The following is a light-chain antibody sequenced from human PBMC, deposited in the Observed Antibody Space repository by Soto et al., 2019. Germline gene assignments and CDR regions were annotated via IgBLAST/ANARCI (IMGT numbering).Light chain of an antibody. V-gene: IGKV1-5*03. CDR1: QSISSW. CDR2: KAS. J-gene: IGKJ1*01. CDR3: QQYNSYLWT. Sequence: DIQMTQSPSTLSASVGDRVTITCRASQSISSWLAWYQQKPGKAPKLLIYKASSLESGVPSRFSGSGSGTEFTLTISSLQPYDFATYYCQQYNSYLWTFGQGTKVEIK.